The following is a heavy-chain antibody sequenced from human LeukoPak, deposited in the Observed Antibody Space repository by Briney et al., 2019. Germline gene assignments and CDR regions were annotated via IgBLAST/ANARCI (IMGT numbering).Heavy chain of an antibody. D-gene: IGHD2-15*01. CDR1: GFTFSSYA. J-gene: IGHJ4*02. Sequence: GGSLRLSCVASGFTFSSYAMSWIRQAPGKGLEWVSVISGSGGSTHYADSVKGRSTISRDNSKNTLHLQMNSLRAEDTAVYYCASYSMTKYYFDYWGQGTLVTVSS. CDR3: ASYSMTKYYFDY. V-gene: IGHV3-23*01. CDR2: ISGSGGST.